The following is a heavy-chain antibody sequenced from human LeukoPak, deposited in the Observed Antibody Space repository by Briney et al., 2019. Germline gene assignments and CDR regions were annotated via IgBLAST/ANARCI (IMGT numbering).Heavy chain of an antibody. D-gene: IGHD7-27*01. CDR2: IYTSGST. J-gene: IGHJ4*02. V-gene: IGHV4-4*07. CDR3: ARLPWGVYYFDY. Sequence: SETLSLTCTVSGGSISSYYWSWIRQPAGKGLEWIGRIYTSGSTNYNPSLKSRVTISVDKSKNQFSLKLSSVTAADTAVYYCARLPWGVYYFDYWGQRTLVTVSS. CDR1: GGSISSYY.